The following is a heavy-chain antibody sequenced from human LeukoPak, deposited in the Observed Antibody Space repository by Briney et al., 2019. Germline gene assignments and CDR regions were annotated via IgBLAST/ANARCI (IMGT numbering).Heavy chain of an antibody. Sequence: SETLSLTCSVSGGSTSNGTSYWGWIRQPPGKGLEWIGTIHYSGSTYYSPSLESRVTVSVDTSKNHFSLRMRSVTAADTAVYYCARATRRFLEWLAFDPWGQGTRVTVFS. CDR1: GGSTSNGTSY. CDR3: ARATRRFLEWLAFDP. J-gene: IGHJ5*02. CDR2: IHYSGST. D-gene: IGHD3-3*01. V-gene: IGHV4-39*02.